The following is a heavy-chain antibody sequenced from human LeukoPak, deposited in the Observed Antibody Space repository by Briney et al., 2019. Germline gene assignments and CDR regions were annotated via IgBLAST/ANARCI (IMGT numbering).Heavy chain of an antibody. D-gene: IGHD5-18*01. V-gene: IGHV4-30-4*01. J-gene: IGHJ4*02. CDR3: AREGRGYSYGFDY. CDR1: GGSISSGDHS. Sequence: SETLSLTCTVSGGSISSGDHSWSWLRQPPGQGLEWIGYIYYSGSAYYNPSLKSRITISVDTSKNQFSLKLSSVTAADTAVYYCAREGRGYSYGFDYWGQGTLVTVSS. CDR2: IYYSGSA.